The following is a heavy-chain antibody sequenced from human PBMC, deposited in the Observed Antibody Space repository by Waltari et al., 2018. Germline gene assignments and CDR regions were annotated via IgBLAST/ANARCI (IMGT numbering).Heavy chain of an antibody. Sequence: EVQLVESGGGLVQPGESLRLSCAASGFTFSTYNMNWVRQAPGKGLEWVSYISSSTTTYYADYVKGRFTISRDNAKNSLYLQMNSLRAEDTALYYCARGRDSYIQDVFDIWGQGTMVSVSS. D-gene: IGHD1-26*01. J-gene: IGHJ3*02. CDR1: GFTFSTYN. CDR2: ISSSTTT. V-gene: IGHV3-48*01. CDR3: ARGRDSYIQDVFDI.